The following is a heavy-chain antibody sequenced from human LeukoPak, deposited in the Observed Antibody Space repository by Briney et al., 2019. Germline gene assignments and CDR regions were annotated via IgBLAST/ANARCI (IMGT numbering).Heavy chain of an antibody. Sequence: GGSLRLSCAASGFTFSSYSMNWVRQAPGKGLEWVSSISSSSSYVYYADSVKGRFTISRDNAKNSLYLQMNSLRAEDTAVYYCARDLGSSSWYAYWGQGTLVTVSS. CDR3: ARDLGSSSWYAY. CDR1: GFTFSSYS. V-gene: IGHV3-21*01. CDR2: ISSSSSYV. J-gene: IGHJ4*02. D-gene: IGHD6-13*01.